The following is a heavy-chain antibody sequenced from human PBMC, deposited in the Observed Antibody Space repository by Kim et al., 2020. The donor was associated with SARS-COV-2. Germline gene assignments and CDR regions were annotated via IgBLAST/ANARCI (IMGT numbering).Heavy chain of an antibody. V-gene: IGHV3-30*18. J-gene: IGHJ6*02. CDR1: GFTFSSYG. D-gene: IGHD3-22*01. Sequence: GGSLRLSCAASGFTFSSYGMHWVRQAPGKGLEWVAVISYDGSNKYYADSVKGRFTISRDNSKNTLYLQMNSLRAEDTAVYYCAKDSNGPDYYDSSGYYYYYYGMDVWGQGTTVTVSS. CDR3: AKDSNGPDYYDSSGYYYYYYGMDV. CDR2: ISYDGSNK.